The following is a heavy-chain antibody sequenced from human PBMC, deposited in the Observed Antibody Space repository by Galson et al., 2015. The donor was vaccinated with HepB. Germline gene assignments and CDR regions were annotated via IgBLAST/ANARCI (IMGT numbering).Heavy chain of an antibody. CDR3: ARVMGLSYYYGMDV. D-gene: IGHD2-8*01. J-gene: IGHJ6*02. CDR1: GFTFSSYS. CDR2: ISSSSSTI. V-gene: IGHV3-48*02. Sequence: SLRLSCAASGFTFSSYSMNWVRQAPGKGLEWVSYISSSSSTIYYADSVKGRFTISRDNAKNSLYLQMNSLRDEDTAVYYCARVMGLSYYYGMDVWGQGTPVTVSS.